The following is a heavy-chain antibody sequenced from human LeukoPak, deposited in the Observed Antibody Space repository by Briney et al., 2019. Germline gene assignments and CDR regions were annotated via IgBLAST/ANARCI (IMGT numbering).Heavy chain of an antibody. Sequence: SETLSLTCAVSGYSISSGYYWGWIRQPPGTGLEWIGSIYHSGSTYYNPSLKSRVTISVDTSKNQFSLKLSSVTAADTAVYYCARMAYSGSYYFDYWGRGTLVTVSS. CDR2: IYHSGST. CDR3: ARMAYSGSYYFDY. V-gene: IGHV4-38-2*01. CDR1: GYSISSGYY. D-gene: IGHD1-26*01. J-gene: IGHJ4*02.